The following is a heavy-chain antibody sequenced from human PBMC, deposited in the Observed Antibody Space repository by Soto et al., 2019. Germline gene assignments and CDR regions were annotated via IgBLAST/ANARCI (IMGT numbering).Heavy chain of an antibody. D-gene: IGHD4-17*01. CDR3: ARTGSTVVYYFDY. CDR1: GGSFSGYY. V-gene: IGHV4-34*01. CDR2: INHSGST. Sequence: PSETLSLTCAVYGGSFSGYYWSWIRQPPGKGLEWIGEINHSGSTNYNPSLKSRVTISVDTSKNQFSLKLSSVTAADTAVYYCARTGSTVVYYFDYWGQGTLVTVSS. J-gene: IGHJ4*02.